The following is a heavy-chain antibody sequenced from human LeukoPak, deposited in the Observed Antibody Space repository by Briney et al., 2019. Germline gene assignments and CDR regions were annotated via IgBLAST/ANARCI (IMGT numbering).Heavy chain of an antibody. Sequence: PGGSLRLSCAASGFTFSSYWMSWVRQAPGKGLEWVANIKQDGSEKYYVDSVKGRFTISRDNAKNSLYVQMNSLRAEDTAVYYCAREAYYYGSGSYYGEWFDPWGQGTLVTVSS. J-gene: IGHJ5*02. D-gene: IGHD3-10*01. CDR2: IKQDGSEK. CDR3: AREAYYYGSGSYYGEWFDP. CDR1: GFTFSSYW. V-gene: IGHV3-7*01.